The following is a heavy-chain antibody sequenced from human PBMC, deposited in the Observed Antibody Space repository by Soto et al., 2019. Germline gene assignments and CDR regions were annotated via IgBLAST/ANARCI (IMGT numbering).Heavy chain of an antibody. J-gene: IGHJ4*02. D-gene: IGHD3-22*01. CDR2: NSSSSSYT. CDR1: GFTFSDYY. V-gene: IGHV3-11*06. CDR3: AGDKPEYYDSSGYYYDY. Sequence: QVQLVESGGGLVKPGGSLRLSCAASGFTFSDYYMSWIRQAPGKGLEWVSYNSSSSSYTNYADSVKGRFTISRDNAKNTLYLQMNGLRAEDTAVYYCAGDKPEYYDSSGYYYDYWGQGTLVTVSS.